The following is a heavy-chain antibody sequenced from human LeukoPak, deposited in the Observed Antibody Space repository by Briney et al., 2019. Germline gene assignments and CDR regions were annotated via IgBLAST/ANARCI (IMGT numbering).Heavy chain of an antibody. D-gene: IGHD2/OR15-2a*01. Sequence: PGGSLRLSCAASGFMFSDTWMHWVRQVPGKGGVWVSRITSDGKLTAYADSVKGRFNISRDNAKNILYLQMNSLSVEDTAVYYCASLLEGWGQGTPVTVSS. CDR2: ITSDGKLT. CDR3: ASLLEG. J-gene: IGHJ4*02. CDR1: GFMFSDTW. V-gene: IGHV3-74*01.